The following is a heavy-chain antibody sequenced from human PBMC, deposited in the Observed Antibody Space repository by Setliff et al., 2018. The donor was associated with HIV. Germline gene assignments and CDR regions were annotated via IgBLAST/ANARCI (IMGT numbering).Heavy chain of an antibody. CDR2: ISGSGDTI. CDR1: GFRFSDYT. D-gene: IGHD6-19*01. V-gene: IGHV3-23*01. J-gene: IGHJ4*02. Sequence: PGGSLRLSCAPSGFRFSDYTMTWVRQAPGKGLECVSGISGSGDTIYYADSVKGRFTISRDNSKNILSLQMNSLRAEDTAVYYCAKSQVRYSSGWFFFDYWGQGTLVTVSS. CDR3: AKSQVRYSSGWFFFDY.